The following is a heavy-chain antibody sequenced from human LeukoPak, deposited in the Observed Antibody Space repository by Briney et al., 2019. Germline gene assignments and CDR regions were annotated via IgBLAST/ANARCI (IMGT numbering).Heavy chain of an antibody. D-gene: IGHD3-10*01. V-gene: IGHV4-39*07. CDR2: IFYRGST. CDR1: GDSINNTSYY. CDR3: ARDDTPYGSGSYSN. J-gene: IGHJ4*02. Sequence: SETLSLTCTVFGDSINNTSYYWGWIRQPPGKGLEWIGNIFYRGSTYYNPSLKSRVTISVDTSKNQFSLKLSSVTAADTAVYYCARDDTPYGSGSYSNWGQGTLVTVSS.